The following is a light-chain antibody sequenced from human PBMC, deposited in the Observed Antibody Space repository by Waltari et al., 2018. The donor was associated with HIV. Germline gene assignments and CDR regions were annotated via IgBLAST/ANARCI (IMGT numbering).Light chain of an antibody. J-gene: IGKJ1*01. CDR2: KAS. CDR3: QQYNSYSWT. CDR1: QSISSW. Sequence: DFQMTQSPSTLSASVGAKVPITCRASQSISSWLAWYQQKPGKAPKLLIYKASSLESGVPSRFSGSGSGTEFTLTISSLQPDDFATYYCQQYNSYSWTFGQGTKVEIK. V-gene: IGKV1-5*03.